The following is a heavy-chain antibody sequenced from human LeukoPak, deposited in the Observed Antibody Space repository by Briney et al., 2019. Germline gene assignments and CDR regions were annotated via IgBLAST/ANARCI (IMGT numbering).Heavy chain of an antibody. CDR3: ARGRYGQWLVRYFDY. CDR1: GVSFSGYY. Sequence: HPSETLSLTCAVYGVSFSGYYWSWIRQPPGKGLEWIGEINHSGSTNYNPSLKSRVTISVDTSKNQFSLKLSSVTAADTAVYYCARGRYGQWLVRYFDYWGQGTLVTVSS. D-gene: IGHD6-19*01. V-gene: IGHV4-34*01. J-gene: IGHJ4*02. CDR2: INHSGST.